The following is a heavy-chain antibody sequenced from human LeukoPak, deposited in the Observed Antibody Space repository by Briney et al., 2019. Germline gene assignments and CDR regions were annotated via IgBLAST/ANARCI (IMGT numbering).Heavy chain of an antibody. D-gene: IGHD4-17*01. Sequence: GGSLRLSCAASGFTFNSYGMNWFRQAPGKGLEWISYINSVGGTTFYADSVKGRFTITRDNANNTLHLQMNSLRAEDAAIYYCARSHMYGDYGEDIWGHGTVVAVSS. CDR2: INSVGGTT. CDR1: GFTFNSYG. J-gene: IGHJ3*02. CDR3: ARSHMYGDYGEDI. V-gene: IGHV3-48*03.